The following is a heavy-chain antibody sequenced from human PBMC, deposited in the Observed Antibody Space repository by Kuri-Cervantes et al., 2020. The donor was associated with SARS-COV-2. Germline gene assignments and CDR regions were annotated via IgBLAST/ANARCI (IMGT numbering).Heavy chain of an antibody. CDR3: ARDPNYDSSGYYGLTFDY. CDR2: ISAYSGNT. Sequence: ASVKVSCKASGYTFTSYGISWVRQAPGQGLEWMGWISAYSGNTNYAQKLQGRVTMTTDTSTSTAYMELRSLRSDDTAVYYRARDPNYDSSGYYGLTFDYWGQGTLVTVSS. CDR1: GYTFTSYG. V-gene: IGHV1-18*01. J-gene: IGHJ4*02. D-gene: IGHD3-22*01.